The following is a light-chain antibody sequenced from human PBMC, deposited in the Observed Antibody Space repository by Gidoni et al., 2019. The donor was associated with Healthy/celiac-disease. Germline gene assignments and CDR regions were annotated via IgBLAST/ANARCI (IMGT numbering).Light chain of an antibody. Sequence: LTQPRSVSGSPGQSVTISCTGTSSDVGGYNYVSWYQQHPGKAPKLMIYDVSKRPSGVPDRFSGSKSGNTASLTISGLQAEDEADYYCCSYAGSYTCWVFGGGTKLTVL. CDR2: DVS. CDR3: CSYAGSYTCWV. J-gene: IGLJ3*02. V-gene: IGLV2-11*01. CDR1: SSDVGGYNY.